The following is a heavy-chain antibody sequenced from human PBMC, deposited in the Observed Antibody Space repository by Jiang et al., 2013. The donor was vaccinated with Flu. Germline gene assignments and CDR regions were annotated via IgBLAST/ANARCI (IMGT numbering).Heavy chain of an antibody. CDR3: ARGFLEWSKPFDY. J-gene: IGHJ4*02. V-gene: IGHV4-39*01. CDR2: IYYSGST. Sequence: PGLVKPSETLSLTCTVSGGSISSSSYYWGWIRQPPGKGLEWIGSIYYSGSTYYNPSLKSRVTISVDTSKNQFSLKLSSVTAADTAVYYCARGFLEWSKPFDYWGQGTLVTVSS. D-gene: IGHD3-3*01. CDR1: GGSISSSSYY.